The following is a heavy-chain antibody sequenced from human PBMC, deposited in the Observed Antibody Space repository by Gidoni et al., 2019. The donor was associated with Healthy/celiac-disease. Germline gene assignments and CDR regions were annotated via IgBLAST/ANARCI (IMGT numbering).Heavy chain of an antibody. V-gene: IGHV3-23*01. CDR1: GFTFSSYA. CDR2: ISGSGGST. CDR3: AKDKDSSGYYTHDAFDI. D-gene: IGHD3-22*01. Sequence: EVQLLESGGGLVQPGGSLRLSCAASGFTFSSYAMSWVRQAPGKGLEWVSAISGSGGSTYYADSVKGRFTISRDNSKNTLYLQMNSLRAEDTAVYYCAKDKDSSGYYTHDAFDIWGQGTMVTVSS. J-gene: IGHJ3*02.